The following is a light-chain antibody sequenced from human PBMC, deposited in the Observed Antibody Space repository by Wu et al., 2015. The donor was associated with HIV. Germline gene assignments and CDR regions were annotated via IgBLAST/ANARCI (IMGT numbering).Light chain of an antibody. V-gene: IGKV1-39*01. Sequence: DIQMTQSPSSLSAFVGDRVTITCRASQSINGYLNWYQQKPGKAPKVLIYAASSLQSGVPSRFSGSGSGTDFTLTISSLQPEDFATYYCQQSYSTPYTFGQGTSLEIK. CDR2: AAS. CDR3: QQSYSTPYT. J-gene: IGKJ2*01. CDR1: QSINGY.